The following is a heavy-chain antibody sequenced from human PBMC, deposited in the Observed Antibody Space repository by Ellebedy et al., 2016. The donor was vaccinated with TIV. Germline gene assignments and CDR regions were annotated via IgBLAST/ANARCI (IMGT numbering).Heavy chain of an antibody. CDR3: ARDGLRDGYNFMRGFDL. Sequence: SETLSLTXTVSGGSISSYYWSWIRQPPGKGLEWIGYIYYSGSTNYNPSLKSRVTISVDTSKNQFSLKLSSVTAADTAVYYCARDGLRDGYNFMRGFDLWGRGTLVTVSS. V-gene: IGHV4-59*01. CDR1: GGSISSYY. D-gene: IGHD5-24*01. CDR2: IYYSGST. J-gene: IGHJ2*01.